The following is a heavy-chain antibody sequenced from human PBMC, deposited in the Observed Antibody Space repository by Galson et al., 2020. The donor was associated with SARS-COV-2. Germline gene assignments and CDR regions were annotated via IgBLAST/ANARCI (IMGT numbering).Heavy chain of an antibody. V-gene: IGHV3-23*01. CDR3: AKEAHVAAAGLYFDC. J-gene: IGHJ4*02. Sequence: GESLKISCAASGFTFSRYAMTWVRQAPGKGLEWISAMSGSGGSTYYADSVKGRFTISRDNSKNTLYLQMNSLRAEDTAVYYCAKEAHVAAAGLYFDCWGQGTLVTVSS. D-gene: IGHD6-13*01. CDR1: GFTFSRYA. CDR2: MSGSGGST.